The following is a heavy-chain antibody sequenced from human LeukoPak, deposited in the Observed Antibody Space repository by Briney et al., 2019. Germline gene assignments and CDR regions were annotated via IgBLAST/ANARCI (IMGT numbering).Heavy chain of an antibody. CDR2: IKQDGSEK. CDR1: GFTFSSYA. V-gene: IGHV3-7*01. Sequence: GGSLRLSCAASGFTFSSYAMSWVRQAPGKGLEGVANIKQDGSEKYHVDSVKGRFTISRDNAKNSLYLQMNSLRAEDTAVYYCARGGSSWSGLDYYYYYGMDVWGQGTTVTVSS. D-gene: IGHD3-3*01. CDR3: ARGGSSWSGLDYYYYYGMDV. J-gene: IGHJ6*02.